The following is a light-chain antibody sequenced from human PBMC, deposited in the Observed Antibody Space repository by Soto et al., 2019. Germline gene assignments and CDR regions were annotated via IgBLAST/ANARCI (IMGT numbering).Light chain of an antibody. Sequence: EIVLTQSPATLSVSPGEGATLSCRASQSVSSNLAWYQQRPGQSPRLLIYSASTRATGIPARFSGSGSGTEFTLTISSLQSEDFAVYYCQQYSNWPPITFGQGTRLEIK. J-gene: IGKJ5*01. V-gene: IGKV3-15*01. CDR3: QQYSNWPPIT. CDR2: SAS. CDR1: QSVSSN.